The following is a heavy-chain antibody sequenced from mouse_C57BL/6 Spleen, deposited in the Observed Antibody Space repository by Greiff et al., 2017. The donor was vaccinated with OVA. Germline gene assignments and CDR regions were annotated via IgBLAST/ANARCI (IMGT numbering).Heavy chain of an antibody. J-gene: IGHJ2*01. D-gene: IGHD2-4*01. CDR2: IYPGSGST. V-gene: IGHV1-55*01. CDR3: ARDDYAYFDY. CDR1: GYTFTSYW. Sequence: VQLQQPGAELVKPGASVKMSCKASGYTFTSYWITWVKQRPGQGLEWIGDIYPGSGSTNYNEKFKGKATLTADKSSSTAYMQLNSLTSEDSAVYFCARDDYAYFDYWGQGTTLTVSS.